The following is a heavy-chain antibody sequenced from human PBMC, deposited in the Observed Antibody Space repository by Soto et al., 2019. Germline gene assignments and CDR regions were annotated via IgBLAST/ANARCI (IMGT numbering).Heavy chain of an antibody. J-gene: IGHJ6*02. CDR1: GGSISSGGYY. Sequence: SETLSLTCTVSGGSISSGGYYWSWIRQHPGKGLEWIGYIYYSGSTYYNPSLKSRVTISVDTSKNQFSLKLSSVTAADTAVYYCARDRVVVVPAAMPGYYYYYGMDVWGQGTTVTVSS. CDR2: IYYSGST. D-gene: IGHD2-2*01. CDR3: ARDRVVVVPAAMPGYYYYYGMDV. V-gene: IGHV4-31*03.